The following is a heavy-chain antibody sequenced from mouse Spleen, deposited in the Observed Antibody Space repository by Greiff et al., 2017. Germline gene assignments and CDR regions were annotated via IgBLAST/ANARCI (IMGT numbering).Heavy chain of an antibody. V-gene: IGHV5-9-1*01. J-gene: IGHJ3*01. Sequence: DVMLVESGGGLVKPGGSLKLSCAASGFTFSSYAMSWVRQTPEKRLEWVATISSGGSYTYYPDSVKGRFTISRDNAKNTLYLQMSSLRSEDTAMYYCARGDYDGWFAYWGQGTLVTVSA. CDR1: GFTFSSYA. CDR2: ISSGGSYT. CDR3: ARGDYDGWFAY. D-gene: IGHD2-4*01.